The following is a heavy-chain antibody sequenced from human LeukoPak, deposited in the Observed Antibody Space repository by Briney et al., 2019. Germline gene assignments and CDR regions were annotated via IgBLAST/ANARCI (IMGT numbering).Heavy chain of an antibody. J-gene: IGHJ4*02. D-gene: IGHD5-18*01. CDR1: GGALSGYY. CDR2: ISSSGST. CDR3: ARDMHSFGYYFDY. V-gene: IGHV4-4*07. Sequence: PSETLSLTCTVSGGALSGYYWSWVRQPAGKGLEWIGLISSSGSTNYNTSLESRVTMSVDTSKHQFSLKLTSVTAADTAVYHCARDMHSFGYYFDYWGQGILVTVSS.